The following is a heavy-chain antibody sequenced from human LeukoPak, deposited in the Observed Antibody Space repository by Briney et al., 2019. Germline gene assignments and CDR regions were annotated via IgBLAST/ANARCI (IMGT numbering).Heavy chain of an antibody. D-gene: IGHD6-13*01. J-gene: IGHJ4*02. Sequence: PGGSLRLSCAASGFTFDDYGLSWVRQVPGKGLVWVSRIHSDGSSTAYADSVKGRFTISRDNAKNTLYLQMNSLRAEDTAVYYCARRTAAPGTGFDYWGQGTLVTVSS. CDR3: ARRTAAPGTGFDY. V-gene: IGHV3-74*01. CDR1: GFTFDDYG. CDR2: IHSDGSST.